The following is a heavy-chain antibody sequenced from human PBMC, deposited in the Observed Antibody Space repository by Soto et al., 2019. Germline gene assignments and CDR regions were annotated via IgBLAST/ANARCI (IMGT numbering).Heavy chain of an antibody. V-gene: IGHV4-39*01. CDR3: ASRLAARIHSIDY. Sequence: SETLSLTCTVSGGSISSSSYYWGWIRQPPGKGLEWIGSIYYSGSTYYNPSLKSRVTISVDTSKNQFSLKLSSVTAADTAVYYCASRLAARIHSIDYWGQGTLVTVSS. CDR1: GGSISSSSYY. D-gene: IGHD6-6*01. CDR2: IYYSGST. J-gene: IGHJ4*02.